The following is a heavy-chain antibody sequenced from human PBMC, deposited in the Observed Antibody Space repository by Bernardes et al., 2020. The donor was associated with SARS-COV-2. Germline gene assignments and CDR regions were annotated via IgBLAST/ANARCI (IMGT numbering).Heavy chain of an antibody. CDR2: INPNSGGT. D-gene: IGHD2-2*01. J-gene: IGHJ6*02. CDR3: AREVVVVPAAMPTYGMDV. V-gene: IGHV1-2*04. Sequence: ASVKVSCKASGYTFTGYYMHWVRQAPGQGLEWMGWINPNSGGTNYAQKFQGWVTMTRDTSISTAYMELSRLRSDDTAVYYCAREVVVVPAAMPTYGMDVWGQGTTVTVSS. CDR1: GYTFTGYY.